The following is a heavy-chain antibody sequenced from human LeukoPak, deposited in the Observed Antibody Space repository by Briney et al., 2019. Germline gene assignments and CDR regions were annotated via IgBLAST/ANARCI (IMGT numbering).Heavy chain of an antibody. Sequence: GASVKVSCKASGYTFTSYYMHWVRQPPGQGLEWMGRINPSGGSTSYAQKFQGRVTMTRDMSTSTVYMELSSLRSEDTAVYYCARTHTVGALWWFDPWGQGTLVTVSS. D-gene: IGHD1-26*01. CDR2: INPSGGST. J-gene: IGHJ5*02. V-gene: IGHV1-46*01. CDR3: ARTHTVGALWWFDP. CDR1: GYTFTSYY.